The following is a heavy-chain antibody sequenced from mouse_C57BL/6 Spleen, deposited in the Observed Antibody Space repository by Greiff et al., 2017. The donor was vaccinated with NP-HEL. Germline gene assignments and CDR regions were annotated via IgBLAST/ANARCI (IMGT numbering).Heavy chain of an antibody. J-gene: IGHJ1*03. CDR3: ARSVYYYGSSLSYWYFDV. Sequence: VQLQQPGAELVKPGASVKMSCKASGYTFTSYWITWVKQRPGQGLEWIGDIYPGSGSTNYNEKFKSKATLTVDTSSSTAYMQRSSLTSEDSAVYYCARSVYYYGSSLSYWYFDVWGTGTTVTVSS. CDR2: IYPGSGST. CDR1: GYTFTSYW. D-gene: IGHD1-1*01. V-gene: IGHV1-55*01.